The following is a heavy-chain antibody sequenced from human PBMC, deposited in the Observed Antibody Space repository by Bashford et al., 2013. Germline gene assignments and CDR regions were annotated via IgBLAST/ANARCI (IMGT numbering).Heavy chain of an antibody. CDR3: VRDHYSSSS. CDR1: GYTFSNYA. Sequence: VASVKVSCKASGYTFSNYAISWVRQAPGQGLEWMGGIIPIVGIPNYAQTFQGRVAITADEATTTAYMELSSLRSEDTAIYYCVRDHYSSSSWGQGTLVTVSS. D-gene: IGHD2-2*01. J-gene: IGHJ5*02. CDR2: IIPIVGIP. V-gene: IGHV1-69*10.